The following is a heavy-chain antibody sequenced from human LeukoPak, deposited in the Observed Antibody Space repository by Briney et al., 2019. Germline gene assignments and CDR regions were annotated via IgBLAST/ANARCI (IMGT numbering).Heavy chain of an antibody. J-gene: IGHJ4*02. CDR1: GGSISGYH. V-gene: IGHV4-59*01. Sequence: SENLSLTCNVSGGSISGYHWSWIRPRPGQGLEWSGYIYDSVRTNYNPSLKSRVTISVDTSKNQFSLKLSSVTAADTAVYYCAIDLRGTSCYHYWGQGAPVTVSS. CDR2: IYDSVRT. D-gene: IGHD2-2*01. CDR3: AIDLRGTSCYHY.